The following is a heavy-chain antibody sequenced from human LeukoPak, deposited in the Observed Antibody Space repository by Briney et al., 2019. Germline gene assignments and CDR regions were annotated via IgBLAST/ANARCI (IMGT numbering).Heavy chain of an antibody. V-gene: IGHV4-31*03. CDR3: VRVGDCTSAACHDTRFDP. J-gene: IGHJ5*02. D-gene: IGHD2-2*01. Sequence: PSQTLSLICTVSGGSISSGGYYWSWIRQLPGKGLEWIGYIYHSGNTVYKPSPRSRVTMSVDTSKNQFSLKLSSVTAADTGVYYCVRVGDCTSAACHDTRFDPWGQGTLVTVSS. CDR1: GGSISSGGYY. CDR2: IYHSGNT.